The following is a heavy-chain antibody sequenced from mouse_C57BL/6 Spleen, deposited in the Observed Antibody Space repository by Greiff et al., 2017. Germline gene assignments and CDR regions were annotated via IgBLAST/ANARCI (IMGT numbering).Heavy chain of an antibody. CDR1: GYTFTSYW. Sequence: QVQLKQPGAELVRPGTSVKLSCKASGYTFTSYWMHWVKQRPGQGLEWIGVIDPSDSYTNYNQKFKGKATLTVDTSSSTAYMQLSSLTSEDSAVYYCASYSNYVRVDYWGQGTTLTVSS. J-gene: IGHJ2*01. V-gene: IGHV1-59*01. CDR3: ASYSNYVRVDY. CDR2: IDPSDSYT. D-gene: IGHD2-5*01.